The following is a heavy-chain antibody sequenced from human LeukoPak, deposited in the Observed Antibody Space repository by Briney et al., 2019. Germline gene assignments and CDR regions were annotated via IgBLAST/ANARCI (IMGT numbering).Heavy chain of an antibody. CDR1: YGAINTFY. CDR2: ISYSGTN. V-gene: IGHV4-59*01. D-gene: IGHD3-22*01. CDR3: AREGYDSNIYYKADY. Sequence: PSETLPLTGTVSYGAINTFYWSWTRTPPGKGQELIGYISYSGTNKYNPSLESRGTITIDTSKNQFSLKLSSMTAADAAVYYCAREGYDSNIYYKADYWGQGTLVTVSS. J-gene: IGHJ4*02.